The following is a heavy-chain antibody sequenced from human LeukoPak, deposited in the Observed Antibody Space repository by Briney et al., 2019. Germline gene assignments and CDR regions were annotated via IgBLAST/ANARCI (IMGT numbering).Heavy chain of an antibody. CDR2: INRRGTT. CDR3: ARSWAGMYYPFYYFDY. V-gene: IGHV4-39*07. Sequence: WETLPLTCTVSGGSIDGSPKYWGWIRQPPGKGLEWIAEINRRGTTHYNPSLKSRVNISADTSKNQFSLHLDSVTAADTAVYYCARSWAGMYYPFYYFDYWGQGTLVSVSS. CDR1: GGSIDGSPKY. J-gene: IGHJ4*02. D-gene: IGHD1-26*01.